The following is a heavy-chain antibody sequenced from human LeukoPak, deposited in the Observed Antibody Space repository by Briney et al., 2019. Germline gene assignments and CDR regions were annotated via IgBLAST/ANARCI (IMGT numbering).Heavy chain of an antibody. D-gene: IGHD3/OR15-3a*01. J-gene: IGHJ4*02. V-gene: IGHV1-2*02. CDR2: INPNSGGT. Sequence: GASVKVSCKASGYTFTDYFIHWVRQAPGQGLEWMGLINPNSGGTNYAEKFQVRVTMTRDTPIRTAYMELSRLRSDDTAVYYCARSSRGTRLLGNDYWGQGTLVTVSS. CDR3: ARSSRGTRLLGNDY. CDR1: GYTFTDYF.